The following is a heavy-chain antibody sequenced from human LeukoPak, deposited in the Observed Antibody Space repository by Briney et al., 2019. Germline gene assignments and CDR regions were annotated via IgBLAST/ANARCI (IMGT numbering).Heavy chain of an antibody. D-gene: IGHD1-26*01. CDR1: GFDFSGYA. CDR3: ARGNSGSYSQDWFDP. Sequence: GESLRLSCEASGFDFSGYAMNWVRQAPGKGLEWLSHIGFDQTTIYYADSVKGRFTISRDNAKNSLYLQMNSLRDDDMALYYCARGNSGSYSQDWFDPWGQGTLVIVSS. CDR2: IGFDQTTI. V-gene: IGHV3-48*02. J-gene: IGHJ5*02.